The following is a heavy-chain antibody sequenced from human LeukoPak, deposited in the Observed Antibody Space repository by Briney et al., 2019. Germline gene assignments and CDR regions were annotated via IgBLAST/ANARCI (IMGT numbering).Heavy chain of an antibody. J-gene: IGHJ4*02. V-gene: IGHV4-39*07. D-gene: IGHD3-22*01. CDR3: VRSPYYYDRPDN. Sequence: SETLSLTCTVSGASISSSDYFWGWVRQPPGKELEWIASIYYRGSTYYNPSLQSRVIISVDTSKNQFSLKVTSVTAADTAVYYCVRSPYYYDRPDNWGQGTLVTVSS. CDR1: GASISSSDYF. CDR2: IYYRGST.